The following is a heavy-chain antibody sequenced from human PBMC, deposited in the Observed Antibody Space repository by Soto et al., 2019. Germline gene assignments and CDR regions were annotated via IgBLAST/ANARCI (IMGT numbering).Heavy chain of an antibody. CDR3: ARGSSIAAAGRGSEYFQH. J-gene: IGHJ1*01. Sequence: ASVKVSCKASGYTFTGYYMHWVRQAPGQGLEWMGWINPNSGGTNYAQKFQGWVTMTRDTSISTAYMELSRLRSDDTAVYYCARGSSIAAAGRGSEYFQHWGQGTLVTVSS. CDR2: INPNSGGT. V-gene: IGHV1-2*04. CDR1: GYTFTGYY. D-gene: IGHD6-13*01.